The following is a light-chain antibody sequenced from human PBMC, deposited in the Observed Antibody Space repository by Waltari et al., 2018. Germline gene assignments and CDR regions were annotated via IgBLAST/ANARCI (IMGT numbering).Light chain of an antibody. CDR1: QTIRNY. CDR2: AAS. J-gene: IGKJ1*01. V-gene: IGKV1-39*01. CDR3: QQSYSTPRS. Sequence: DIQLTQSPSSLSASVGDRVTISCRASQTIRNYLNWYQQDPGKAPKLLIYAASSLQSGVPSRFSGGGVGTDFTLTISSLQPEDFATYYCQQSYSTPRSFGQGTKVEIK.